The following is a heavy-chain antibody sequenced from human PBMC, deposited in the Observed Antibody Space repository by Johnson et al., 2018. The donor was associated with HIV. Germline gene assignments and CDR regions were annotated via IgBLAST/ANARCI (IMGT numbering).Heavy chain of an antibody. D-gene: IGHD1-26*01. CDR1: GFTFSSYA. V-gene: IGHV3-20*04. CDR3: ARAVGGSYHDAFDS. Sequence: VQLVESGGGVVQPGRSLRLSCAASGFTFSSYAMHWVRQAPGKGLEWVSGINWNGGRTGYADSVKGRLTISRDNAKNSLYLQMNSLRAEDTALYYCARAVGGSYHDAFDSWGQGTMVTVSS. CDR2: INWNGGRT. J-gene: IGHJ3*02.